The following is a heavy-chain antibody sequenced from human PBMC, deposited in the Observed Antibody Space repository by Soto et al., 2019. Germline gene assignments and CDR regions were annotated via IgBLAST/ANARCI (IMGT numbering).Heavy chain of an antibody. CDR3: ARGDGDNNAFDI. CDR2: IIPIFRTP. Sequence: VLLVQSGAEVKQPGSSVKVSCKASGGTISTYAITWVRQAPGQGLEWVGGIIPIFRTPNYAQNLQGRVTITADESTSTAYTELSNLRSEDTAVYYCARGDGDNNAFDIWGQGTVVTVSS. V-gene: IGHV1-69*12. CDR1: GGTISTYA. D-gene: IGHD1-20*01. J-gene: IGHJ3*02.